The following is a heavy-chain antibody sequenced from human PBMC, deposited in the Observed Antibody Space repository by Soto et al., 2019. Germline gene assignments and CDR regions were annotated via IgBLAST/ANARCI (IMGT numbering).Heavy chain of an antibody. CDR1: GYTLTELS. D-gene: IGHD3-10*01. J-gene: IGHJ4*02. CDR3: ATDPITMVRGVIKDY. V-gene: IGHV1-24*01. Sequence: GASVKVSCKVSGYTLTELSMHWVRQAPGKGLEWMGGFDPEDGETIYAQKFQGRVTMTEDTSTDTAYMELSSLRSEDTAVYYCATDPITMVRGVIKDYWGQGTLVTVSS. CDR2: FDPEDGET.